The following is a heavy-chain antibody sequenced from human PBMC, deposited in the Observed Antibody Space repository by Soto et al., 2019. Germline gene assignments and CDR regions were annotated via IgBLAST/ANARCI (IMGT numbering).Heavy chain of an antibody. D-gene: IGHD3-10*01. CDR2: ISAYNGNT. CDR3: ARPLPYGSGSYYPHNWFDP. Sequence: ASVKVSCKASGYTFTSYGISCVRQAPGQGLEWMGWISAYNGNTNYAQKLQGRVTMTTDTSTSTAYMELRSLRSDDTAVYYCARPLPYGSGSYYPHNWFDPWGQGTLVTVSS. V-gene: IGHV1-18*01. J-gene: IGHJ5*02. CDR1: GYTFTSYG.